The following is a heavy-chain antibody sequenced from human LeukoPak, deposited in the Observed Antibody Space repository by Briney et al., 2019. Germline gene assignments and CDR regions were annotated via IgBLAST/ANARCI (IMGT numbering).Heavy chain of an antibody. CDR2: IYHSGST. Sequence: GSLRLSCAASGFSFTSYSFNWVRQPPGKGLEWIGEIYHSGSTNYNPSLKSRVTISVDKSKNQFSLKLSSVTAADTAVYYCARDGSSWYDYWGQGTLVTVSS. CDR3: ARDGSSWYDY. D-gene: IGHD6-13*01. V-gene: IGHV4-4*02. J-gene: IGHJ4*02. CDR1: GFSFTSYS.